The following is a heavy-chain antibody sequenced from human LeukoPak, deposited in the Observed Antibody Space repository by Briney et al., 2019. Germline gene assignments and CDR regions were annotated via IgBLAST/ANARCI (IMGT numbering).Heavy chain of an antibody. CDR2: INPNSGGT. CDR1: GYTFTGYY. J-gene: IGHJ4*02. Sequence: GASVKVSCKASGYTFTGYYMHWVRQAPGQGLEWMGWINPNSGGTNYAQKFQGRVTMTRDTFISTAYMELSRLRSDDTAVYYCARGPHGGPAAILLSYWGQGTLVTVSS. CDR3: ARGPHGGPAAILLSY. V-gene: IGHV1-2*02. D-gene: IGHD2-2*01.